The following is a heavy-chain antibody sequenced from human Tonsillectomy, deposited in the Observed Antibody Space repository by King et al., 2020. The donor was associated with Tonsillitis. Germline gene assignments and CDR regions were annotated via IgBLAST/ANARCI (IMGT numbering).Heavy chain of an antibody. D-gene: IGHD6-6*01. CDR1: GFTFSDHY. J-gene: IGHJ4*01. V-gene: IGHV3-11*06. CDR2: ISGGSSFT. CDR3: ASHVYSSLSEFDY. Sequence: QVQLVESGGGLVKPGRSLRLSCAASGFTFSDHYMSWIRQAPGKGLEWLSYISGGSSFTNYADSVKGRFTISRDNAKNSLFLQMNSLSAEDTAVYYCASHVYSSLSEFDYWGHGTLVTVSS.